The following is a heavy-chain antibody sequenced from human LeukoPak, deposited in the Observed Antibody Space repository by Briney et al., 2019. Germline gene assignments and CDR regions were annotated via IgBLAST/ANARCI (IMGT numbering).Heavy chain of an antibody. V-gene: IGHV4-28*01. CDR1: GYFISSTSW. CDR2: IYYSGST. Sequence: SETLSLTCAVSGYFISSTSWWGWIRQPPGKELEWMGYIYYSGSTYYNPSLKSRVKMSVDTLKHQVSLKVSSVAAVDTAVYCCARTNERERGGESFHFWGQGTMVTVSS. J-gene: IGHJ3*01. D-gene: IGHD1-1*01. CDR3: ARTNERERGGESFHF.